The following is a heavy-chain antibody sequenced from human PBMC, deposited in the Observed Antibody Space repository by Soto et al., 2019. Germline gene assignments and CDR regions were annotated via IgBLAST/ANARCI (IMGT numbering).Heavy chain of an antibody. CDR1: GFTFSNYN. D-gene: IGHD3-10*01. CDR2: ISSSSGTV. J-gene: IGHJ4*02. CDR3: ARVFKSGGSLDY. V-gene: IGHV3-48*04. Sequence: GGSLRLSCAASGFTFSNYNMNWVRQPPGKGLEWVSYISSSSGTVYYADSVKGRFTISRDNAKNSLYLQMNSLRAEDTAVYYCARVFKSGGSLDYWGPGTLVTVSS.